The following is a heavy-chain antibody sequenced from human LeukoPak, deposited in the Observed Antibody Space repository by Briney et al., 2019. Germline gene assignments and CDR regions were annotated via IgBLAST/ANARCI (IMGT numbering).Heavy chain of an antibody. Sequence: SETLSLTCAVYGGSFSGYYWSWIRQPPGKGLEWIGEINHSGSTNYNPSLKSRVTISVDTSKNQFSLKLSSVTAADTAVYHCASVPRGGKSTRDYWGQGTLVTVSS. V-gene: IGHV4-34*01. D-gene: IGHD4-23*01. CDR2: INHSGST. CDR3: ASVPRGGKSTRDY. J-gene: IGHJ4*02. CDR1: GGSFSGYY.